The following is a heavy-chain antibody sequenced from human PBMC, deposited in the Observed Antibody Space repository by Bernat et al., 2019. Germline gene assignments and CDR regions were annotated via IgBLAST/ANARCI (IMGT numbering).Heavy chain of an antibody. CDR2: INHSGST. D-gene: IGHD3-10*01. CDR3: ARVDYYGSGSYYNAERREDNWFDP. CDR1: GGSFSGYY. J-gene: IGHJ5*02. Sequence: QVQLQQWGAGLLKPSETLSLTCAVYGGSFSGYYWSWIRQPPGKGLEWIGEINHSGSTNYNPSLKSRVTISVDTSKNQVSLNLSSVTAADTAVYYWARVDYYGSGSYYNAERREDNWFDPWGQGTLVTVSS. V-gene: IGHV4-34*01.